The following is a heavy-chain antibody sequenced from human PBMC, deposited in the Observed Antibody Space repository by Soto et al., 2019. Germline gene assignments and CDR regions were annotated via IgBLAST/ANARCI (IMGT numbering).Heavy chain of an antibody. CDR2: IYPFDSDT. Sequence: GESLKISCKGSEYTFTNYWIGWVRQMPGKGLKWLGTIYPFDSDTKYKPSFQGQVTISADKSINTAYLHWRSLKASDTAMYYCARLSTSPSKDLSFSYNSQIFWGLGTRGTVS. D-gene: IGHD1-1*01. CDR3: ARLSTSPSKDLSFSYNSQIF. V-gene: IGHV5-51*01. J-gene: IGHJ6*02. CDR1: EYTFTNYW.